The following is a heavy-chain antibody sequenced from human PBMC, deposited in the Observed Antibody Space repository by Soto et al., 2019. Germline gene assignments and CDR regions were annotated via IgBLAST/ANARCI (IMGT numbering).Heavy chain of an antibody. CDR2: IYSGGST. D-gene: IGHD6-19*01. Sequence: EVQLVETGGGLIQPGGSLRLSCAASGCTVSSNYMSWVRQAPGKGLERVSVIYSGGSTYYADSVKGRFTISRDNSKNTLYLQMNSLRAEDTAVYYCARDISGRDAFDIWGQGTMVTVPS. CDR1: GCTVSSNY. V-gene: IGHV3-53*02. J-gene: IGHJ3*02. CDR3: ARDISGRDAFDI.